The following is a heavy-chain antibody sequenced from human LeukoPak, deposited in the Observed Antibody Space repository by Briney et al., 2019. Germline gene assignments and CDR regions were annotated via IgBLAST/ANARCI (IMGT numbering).Heavy chain of an antibody. V-gene: IGHV1-18*01. Sequence: ASVKVSCKASGYTFTSYGISWVRQAPGQGLEWMGWISAYNGNTNYAQKLQGRVTMTTDTSTSTAYMELRSLRSDGTAVYYCARDTHYYGSGSYYVDYWGQGTLVTVSS. CDR1: GYTFTSYG. CDR2: ISAYNGNT. CDR3: ARDTHYYGSGSYYVDY. D-gene: IGHD3-10*01. J-gene: IGHJ4*02.